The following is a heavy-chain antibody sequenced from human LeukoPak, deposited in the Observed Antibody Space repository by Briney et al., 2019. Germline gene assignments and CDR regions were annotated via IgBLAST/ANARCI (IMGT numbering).Heavy chain of an antibody. CDR1: GYSFSSYG. CDR3: ARITMVRGVIIKTVSPDY. J-gene: IGHJ4*02. V-gene: IGHV1-18*01. D-gene: IGHD3-10*01. Sequence: ASVKVSCKASGYSFSSYGISWVRQALGQGPEWMGWISAYNGNTKYAQKFQGRVTMTTDTSTSTAYMELRSLRSDDTAVYYCARITMVRGVIIKTVSPDYWGQGTLVTVSS. CDR2: ISAYNGNT.